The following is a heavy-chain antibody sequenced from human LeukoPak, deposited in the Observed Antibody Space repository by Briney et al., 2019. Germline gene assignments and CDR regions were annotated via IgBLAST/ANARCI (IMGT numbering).Heavy chain of an antibody. D-gene: IGHD3-10*01. J-gene: IGHJ4*02. Sequence: GESLKISCKASGYSFTSYSIAWVRQTPGKGLEWIAIIYPSDSNTKYGPSFQGQVIISADKSISTAYLQWSSLKASDTAMYYCTRPGGFGEFRFDFWGQGTLVTVSS. CDR1: GYSFTSYS. CDR3: TRPGGFGEFRFDF. V-gene: IGHV5-51*01. CDR2: IYPSDSNT.